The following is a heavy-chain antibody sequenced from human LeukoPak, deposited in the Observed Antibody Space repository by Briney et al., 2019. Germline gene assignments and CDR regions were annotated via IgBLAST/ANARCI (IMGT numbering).Heavy chain of an antibody. V-gene: IGHV5-51*01. Sequence: GESLKISCKGSGSSFTTYWIGWVRQLPGKGLEWMGIIYPGDSDIRYSPSFQGQVTISADKSISTAYLQWSSLKASDTAMYYCARHWGKVEGSPFFDYWGQGTLVTVSS. CDR2: IYPGDSDI. D-gene: IGHD3-16*01. CDR1: GSSFTTYW. CDR3: ARHWGKVEGSPFFDY. J-gene: IGHJ4*02.